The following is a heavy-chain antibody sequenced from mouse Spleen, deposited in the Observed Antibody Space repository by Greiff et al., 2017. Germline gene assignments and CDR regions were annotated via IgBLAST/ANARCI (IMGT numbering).Heavy chain of an antibody. Sequence: EVKLMESGGGLVQPGGSLRLSCATSGFTFSDFYMEWVRQPPGKRLEWIAASRNKANDYTTEYSASVKGRFIVSRDTSQSILYLQMNALRAEDTAIYYCAREYDYGWYFDVWGAGTTVTVSS. CDR2: SRNKANDYTT. D-gene: IGHD2-4*01. J-gene: IGHJ1*01. CDR3: AREYDYGWYFDV. V-gene: IGHV7-1*02. CDR1: GFTFSDFY.